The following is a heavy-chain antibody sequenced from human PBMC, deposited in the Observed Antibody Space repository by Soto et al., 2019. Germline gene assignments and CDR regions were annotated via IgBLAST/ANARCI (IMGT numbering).Heavy chain of an antibody. V-gene: IGHV3-21*01. D-gene: IGHD5-12*01. J-gene: IGHJ4*02. CDR1: GFIFSRYT. CDR2: ISGSSTYI. CDR3: VRGWLRDPWMY. Sequence: EVQLVESGGGLVKPGGSLRLSCAASGFIFSRYTMNWVRQAPGKGLEWVSSISGSSTYIYYADSVKGRFTISRGNSLXXXXSXXRAEDTAVYYCVRGWLRDPWMYWGQGTLVTVSS.